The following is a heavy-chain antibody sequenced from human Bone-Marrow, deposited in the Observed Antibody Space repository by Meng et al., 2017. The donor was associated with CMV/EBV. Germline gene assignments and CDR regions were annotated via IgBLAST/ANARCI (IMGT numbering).Heavy chain of an antibody. CDR2: IYYSGST. Sequence: SETLSLTCTVSGGSISSYYWSWIRQPPGKGLEWIGYIYYSGSTNYNPSLKSRVTISVDTSKNQFSLKLSSVTAADTAVYYCARGRITIFGVGSFWFDPWGQGNLVNVAS. CDR3: ARGRITIFGVGSFWFDP. D-gene: IGHD3-3*01. V-gene: IGHV4-59*01. J-gene: IGHJ5*02. CDR1: GGSISSYY.